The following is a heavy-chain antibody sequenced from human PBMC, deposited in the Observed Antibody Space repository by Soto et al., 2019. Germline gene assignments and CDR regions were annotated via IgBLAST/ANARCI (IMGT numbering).Heavy chain of an antibody. CDR3: ARDPLSSGGIYYYYGMDV. V-gene: IGHV6-1*01. CDR2: TYYRSKWYN. CDR1: GDSVSSNSAA. Sequence: SQTLSLTCVIAGDSVSSNSAAWNWIRQSPSRGLEWLGRTYYRSKWYNDYAVSVKSRITINPDTSKNQFSLQLNSVTPEDTAVYYCARDPLSSGGIYYYYGMDVWGQGTTVTAP. D-gene: IGHD1-26*01. J-gene: IGHJ6*02.